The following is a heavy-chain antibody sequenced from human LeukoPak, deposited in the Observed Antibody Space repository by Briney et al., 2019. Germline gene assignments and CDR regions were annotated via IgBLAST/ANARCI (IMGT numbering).Heavy chain of an antibody. Sequence: SETLSLTCTVSGGSISSYYWSWIRQPPGKGLEWIGYIYYSGSTNYNPSLKSRVTISVDTSKNQCSLKLSSVTAADTAVYYCARHVYGSGQYNWFDPWGQGTLVTVSS. J-gene: IGHJ5*02. CDR1: GGSISSYY. V-gene: IGHV4-59*08. CDR3: ARHVYGSGQYNWFDP. D-gene: IGHD3-10*01. CDR2: IYYSGST.